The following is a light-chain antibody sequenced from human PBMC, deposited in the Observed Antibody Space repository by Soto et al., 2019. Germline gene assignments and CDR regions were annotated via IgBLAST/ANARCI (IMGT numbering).Light chain of an antibody. Sequence: LLTQSPCTLSLSPGERATLSCRASQTVRNNYLAWYQQKPGQAPSLLIYGASSRATGIPDRFSGSGSETDFTLTISRLEHEDFAVYYCQQYGSSLITFGQGTRRRL. CDR3: QQYGSSLIT. CDR1: QTVRNNY. CDR2: GAS. V-gene: IGKV3-20*01. J-gene: IGKJ5*01.